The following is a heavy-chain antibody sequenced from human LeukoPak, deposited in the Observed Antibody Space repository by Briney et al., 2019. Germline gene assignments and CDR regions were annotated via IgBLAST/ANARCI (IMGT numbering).Heavy chain of an antibody. CDR3: ARDERYSSGRNHAFDI. CDR1: GGTFSSYA. J-gene: IGHJ3*02. CDR2: IIPIFGTA. V-gene: IGHV1-69*05. D-gene: IGHD6-19*01. Sequence: SVKVSCKASGGTFSSYAISWVRQAPGQGLEWMGGIIPIFGTANYAQKFQGRVTITTDESTGTAYMELSSLRSEDTAVYYCARDERYSSGRNHAFDIWGQGTMVTVSS.